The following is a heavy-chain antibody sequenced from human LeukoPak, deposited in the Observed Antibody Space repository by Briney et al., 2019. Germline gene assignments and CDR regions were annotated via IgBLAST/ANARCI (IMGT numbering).Heavy chain of an antibody. CDR3: ARGHTGGVPFDY. V-gene: IGHV4-34*01. CDR1: GGSFSGYY. D-gene: IGHD2-8*02. J-gene: IGHJ4*02. CDR2: INHSGST. Sequence: SETLSLTCAVYGGSFSGYYWSWIRQPPGKGLEWIGEINHSGSTNYNPSLKSLVTISVYTSKNQFSLKLSSVTAADTAVYYCARGHTGGVPFDYWGQGTLVTVSS.